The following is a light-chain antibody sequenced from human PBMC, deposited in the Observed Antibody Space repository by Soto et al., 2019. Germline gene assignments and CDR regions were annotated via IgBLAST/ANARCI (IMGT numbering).Light chain of an antibody. CDR3: QQSYSIPLT. CDR1: QSISSY. J-gene: IGKJ4*01. Sequence: DIQMTQSPSSLSASVGDRVTITCRASQSISSYLNWYQQKPGKAPKLLIYAASSLQSGAPSRFSGSGSGTDFTLTISRLQPEDFATYYCQQSYSIPLTFGGGNKVAIK. CDR2: AAS. V-gene: IGKV1-39*01.